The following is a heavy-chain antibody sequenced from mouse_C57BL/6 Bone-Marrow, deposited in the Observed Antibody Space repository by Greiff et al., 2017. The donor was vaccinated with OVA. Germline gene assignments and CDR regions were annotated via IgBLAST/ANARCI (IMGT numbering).Heavy chain of an antibody. CDR3: ARGGNQSPYWYFDV. D-gene: IGHD2-1*01. CDR1: GFSLTSYG. V-gene: IGHV2-2*01. Sequence: VQLKESGPGLVQPSQSLSITCTVSGFSLTSYGVHWVRQSPGKGLEWLGVIWSGGSTDYNAAFISRLSISKDNSKSQVFFKMNSLQADDTAIYYCARGGNQSPYWYFDVWGTGTTVTVSS. J-gene: IGHJ1*03. CDR2: IWSGGST.